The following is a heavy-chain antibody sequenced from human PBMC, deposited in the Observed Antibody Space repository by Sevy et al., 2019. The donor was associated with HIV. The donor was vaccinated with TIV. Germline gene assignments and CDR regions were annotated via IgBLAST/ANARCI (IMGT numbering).Heavy chain of an antibody. CDR3: ATTKDYYDSSGSPFDY. CDR1: GYTLTQLS. Sequence: ASVKVSCKVSGYTLTQLSMHWVRQAPGKGLEWMGSFDPEDGETLYAQKFQGRVTMTEDTSTDTAYMELRSLRSEVTAVYYSATTKDYYDSSGSPFDYWGQGTLVTVSS. CDR2: FDPEDGET. D-gene: IGHD3-22*01. J-gene: IGHJ4*02. V-gene: IGHV1-24*01.